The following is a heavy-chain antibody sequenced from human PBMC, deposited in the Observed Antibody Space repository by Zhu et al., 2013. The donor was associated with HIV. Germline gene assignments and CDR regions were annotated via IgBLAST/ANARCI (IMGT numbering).Heavy chain of an antibody. V-gene: IGHV1-8*01. D-gene: IGHD6-6*01. Sequence: QVQLVQSGAEVRKPGASVKVSCKASGYTFTSYDINWVRQATGQGLEWMGWMNPNSGNTGYAQKFQGRVTMTRNTSISTAYMELSSLRSEDTAVYYCARGGPYSSSSYYYYYGMDVVGPRDHGPPSP. CDR2: MNPNSGNT. CDR3: ARGGPYSSSSYYYYYGMDV. J-gene: IGHJ6*02. CDR1: GYTFTSYD.